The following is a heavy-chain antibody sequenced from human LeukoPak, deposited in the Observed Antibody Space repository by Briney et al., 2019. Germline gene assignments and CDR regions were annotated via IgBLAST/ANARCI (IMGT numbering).Heavy chain of an antibody. Sequence: SETLSLTCVVSGASISSYYWTWIRQPPGKGLEWIGYIYYSGSTNYNPSLKSRVTISVDTSKNQFSLKLSSVTAADTAVYYCARTAGEYYPGAFDIWGQGTMVTVSS. V-gene: IGHV4-59*08. CDR3: ARTAGEYYPGAFDI. D-gene: IGHD3-10*01. CDR2: IYYSGST. CDR1: GASISSYY. J-gene: IGHJ3*02.